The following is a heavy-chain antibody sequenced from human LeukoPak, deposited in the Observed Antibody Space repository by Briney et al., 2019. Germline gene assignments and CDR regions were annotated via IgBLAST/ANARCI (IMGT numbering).Heavy chain of an antibody. CDR1: GFTFSDYY. V-gene: IGHV3-11*04. J-gene: IGHJ3*02. D-gene: IGHD1-26*01. CDR2: ISNSDTTI. Sequence: PGGSLRLSCAASGFTFSDYYMSWVRQAPGKGLEWLSYISNSDTTIYYADSVKGRFTISRDNAKNSLYLQMNSLRAEDTAVYYCARDFSRIRPVGASLLHAFDIWGQGTMVTVSS. CDR3: ARDFSRIRPVGASLLHAFDI.